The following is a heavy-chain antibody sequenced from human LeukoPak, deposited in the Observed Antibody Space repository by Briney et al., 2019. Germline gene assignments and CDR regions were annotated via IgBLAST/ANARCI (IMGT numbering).Heavy chain of an antibody. J-gene: IGHJ5*02. CDR1: GGSITSVLYS. CDR3: ARDPRGDITGTTFDR. V-gene: IGHV4-31*03. D-gene: IGHD1-20*01. CDR2: VSYSGST. Sequence: NPSQTLSFTCILSGGSITSVLYSWPWIRQHPQRGLEGIGYVSYSGSTNYNSSLKSRLTISADTSKNQFYLRLTSVTAADTAVYYCARDPRGDITGTTFDRWGQGTLVTVSS.